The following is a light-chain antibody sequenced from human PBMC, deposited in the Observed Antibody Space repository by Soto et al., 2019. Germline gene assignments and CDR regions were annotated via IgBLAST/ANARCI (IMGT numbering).Light chain of an antibody. V-gene: IGKV1-27*01. CDR1: QGGSDY. CDR3: QQYNSAYPNT. Sequence: DIQMTQSPSSLSASVGDRVTITCRASQGGSDYFAWYQQKPRKVPKHLIYAESTLQSGVPSPFSGSGSGTEFTLTINSPQPEDGPNYCCQQYNSAYPNTFGGGTKVE. J-gene: IGKJ4*01. CDR2: AES.